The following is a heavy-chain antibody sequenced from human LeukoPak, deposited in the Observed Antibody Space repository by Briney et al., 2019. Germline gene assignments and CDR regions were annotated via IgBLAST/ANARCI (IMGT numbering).Heavy chain of an antibody. J-gene: IGHJ5*02. CDR1: GYTFTGYY. CDR2: INPSGGST. CDR3: ARDYGGNTELRFDP. V-gene: IGHV1-46*01. Sequence: ASVKVSCKASGYTFTGYYMHWVRQAPGQGLEWMGWINPSGGSTSYAQKFQGRVTMTRDMSTSTVYMELSSLRSEDTAVYYCARDYGGNTELRFDPWGQGTLVTVSS. D-gene: IGHD4-23*01.